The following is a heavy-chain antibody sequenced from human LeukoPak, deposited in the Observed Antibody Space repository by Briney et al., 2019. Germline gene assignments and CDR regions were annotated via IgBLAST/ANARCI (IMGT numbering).Heavy chain of an antibody. CDR1: GFTFSSYG. CDR3: ARGYSSSWYYFDY. D-gene: IGHD6-13*01. CDR2: IWYDGSNK. V-gene: IGHV3-33*01. Sequence: GGSLRLSCAASGFTFSSYGMHWVRQAPGKGLEWVAVIWYDGSNKYYADSVKGRFTISRDNSKNTLYLQVNSLRAEDTAVYYCARGYSSSWYYFDYWGQGTLVTVSS. J-gene: IGHJ4*02.